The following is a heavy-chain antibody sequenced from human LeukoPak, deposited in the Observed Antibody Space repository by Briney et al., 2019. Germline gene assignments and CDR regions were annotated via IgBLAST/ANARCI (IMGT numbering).Heavy chain of an antibody. D-gene: IGHD6-13*01. CDR3: ARRGSSRAFDY. Sequence: GESLKISCKGSGYSFTTYWIGWVRQMPGKGLEWMGINFPGDSDTTYSPSFQGQVTISADKSISTAYLQWSSLKASDTAMYYCARRGSSRAFDYWGQGTLVTVSS. CDR2: NFPGDSDT. CDR1: GYSFTTYW. J-gene: IGHJ4*02. V-gene: IGHV5-51*01.